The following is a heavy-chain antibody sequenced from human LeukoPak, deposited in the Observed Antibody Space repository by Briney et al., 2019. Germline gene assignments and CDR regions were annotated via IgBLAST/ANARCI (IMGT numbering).Heavy chain of an antibody. D-gene: IGHD6-13*01. V-gene: IGHV4-39*01. CDR1: GGSFSSDSYY. Sequence: SETLSLTCTVSGGSFSSDSYYWGWIRQPPGKGLEWIGTINYRGTTYYDPSLKSRVTMSVDTSKNEFSVRLNSITAADTAVYYCARFGSTSPHGFDYWGQGTLVTVSS. CDR3: ARFGSTSPHGFDY. CDR2: INYRGTT. J-gene: IGHJ4*02.